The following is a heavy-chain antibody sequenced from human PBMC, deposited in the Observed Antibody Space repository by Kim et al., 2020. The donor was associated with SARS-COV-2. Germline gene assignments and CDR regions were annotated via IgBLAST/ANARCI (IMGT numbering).Heavy chain of an antibody. CDR2: ISYDGSNK. Sequence: GGSLRLSCAASGFTFSSYAMHWVRQAPGKGLEWVAVISYDGSNKYYADSVKGRFTISRDNSKNTLYLQMNSLRAEDTAVYYCARGKIPYGSGRGTIDYWGQGTLVTVSS. V-gene: IGHV3-30-3*01. CDR3: ARGKIPYGSGRGTIDY. CDR1: GFTFSSYA. D-gene: IGHD3-10*01. J-gene: IGHJ4*02.